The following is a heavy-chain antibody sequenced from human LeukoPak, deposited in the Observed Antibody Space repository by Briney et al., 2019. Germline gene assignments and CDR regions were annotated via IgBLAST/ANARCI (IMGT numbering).Heavy chain of an antibody. D-gene: IGHD3-3*01. V-gene: IGHV4-4*09. CDR3: ARSYDFLSGYYGY. CDR2: IYTSGST. Sequence: QPPGKXLEWIGYIYTSGSTNYNPSLKSRVTISVDTSKNQFSLKLSSVTAADTAVYYCARSYDFLSGYYGYWGQGTLVTVPS. J-gene: IGHJ4*02.